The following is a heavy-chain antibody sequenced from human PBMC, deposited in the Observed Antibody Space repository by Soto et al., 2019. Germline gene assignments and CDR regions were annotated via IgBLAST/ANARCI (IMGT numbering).Heavy chain of an antibody. CDR1: GGCVGGGYYY. CDR3: ARVVQKDGGLLSNYYYGLDV. Sequence: LTCTAAGGCVGGGYYYWSWIRQPPWKGLEWIGYIHYSGSANYNPSLKSRVTISVDTSKNQFSLKLSSVTAADTAVYYCARVVQKDGGLLSNYYYGLDVWGQGTPVTVSS. CDR2: IHYSGSA. V-gene: IGHV4-61*01. D-gene: IGHD3-10*01. J-gene: IGHJ6*02.